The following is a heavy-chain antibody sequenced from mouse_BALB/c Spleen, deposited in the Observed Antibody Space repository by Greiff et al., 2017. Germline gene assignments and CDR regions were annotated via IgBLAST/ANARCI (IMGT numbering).Heavy chain of an antibody. D-gene: IGHD1-1*01. CDR1: GFNIKDTY. CDR3: ARDYYGSFDY. J-gene: IGHJ2*01. CDR2: IDPANGNT. V-gene: IGHV14-3*02. Sequence: EVKLQESGAELVKPGASVKLSCTASGFNIKDTYMHWVKQRPEQGLEWIGRIDPANGNTKYDPKFQGKATITADTSSNTAYLQLSSLTSEDTAVYYCARDYYGSFDYWGQGTTLTVSS.